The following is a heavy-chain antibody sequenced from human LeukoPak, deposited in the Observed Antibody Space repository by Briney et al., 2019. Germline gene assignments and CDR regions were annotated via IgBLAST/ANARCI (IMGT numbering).Heavy chain of an antibody. CDR2: ISYDGSNK. V-gene: IGHV3-30*18. J-gene: IGHJ5*02. D-gene: IGHD5-18*01. CDR3: AKELRGYSYGLRNNWFDP. Sequence: GGSLRLSCAASGFTFSSYGMHWGRQAPGKGLEWVAVISYDGSNKYYADSVKGRFTISRDNSKNTLYLQMNSLRAEDTAVYYCAKELRGYSYGLRNNWFDPWGQGTLVTVSS. CDR1: GFTFSSYG.